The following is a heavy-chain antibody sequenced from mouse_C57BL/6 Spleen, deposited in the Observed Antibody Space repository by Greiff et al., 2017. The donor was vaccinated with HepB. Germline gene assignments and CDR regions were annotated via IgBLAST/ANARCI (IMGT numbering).Heavy chain of an antibody. D-gene: IGHD2-3*01. J-gene: IGHJ3*01. Sequence: EVQLQQSGPELVKPGASVKISCKASGYTFTDYYMNWVKQSHGKSLEWIGDINPNNGGTSYNQKFKGKATLTVDKSSSTAYMELRSLTSEDSAVYYCAREGGGYYPFAYWGQGTLVTVSA. CDR3: AREGGGYYPFAY. CDR2: INPNNGGT. V-gene: IGHV1-26*01. CDR1: GYTFTDYY.